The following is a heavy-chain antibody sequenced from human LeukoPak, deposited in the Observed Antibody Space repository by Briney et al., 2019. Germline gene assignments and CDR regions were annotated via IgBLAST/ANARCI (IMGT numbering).Heavy chain of an antibody. D-gene: IGHD4-17*01. J-gene: IGHJ4*02. V-gene: IGHV3-23*01. CDR1: GFIFSDYG. Sequence: PGGSLRLSCAASGFIFSDYGITWVRQAPGKGLEWVSGISGSGANTYFADSVKGRSTISRDNSKNTVYLQMDSLRAEDTAVYYCARVGDYEIDYWGQGTLVTVSS. CDR2: ISGSGANT. CDR3: ARVGDYEIDY.